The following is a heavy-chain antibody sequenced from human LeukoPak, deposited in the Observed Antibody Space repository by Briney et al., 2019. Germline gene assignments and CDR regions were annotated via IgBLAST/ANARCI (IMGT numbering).Heavy chain of an antibody. CDR1: GYTFTGYY. J-gene: IGHJ3*02. V-gene: IGHV1-2*02. Sequence: ASVKVSCKASGYTFTGYYVHWVRQAPGQGLEWMGWINPNSGGTNYAQKFQGSVTMTRDTSISTAYMELRRLRSDDTAVYYCAASQSYCGGDCYSGDAFDIWGQGTMVTVSS. CDR2: INPNSGGT. D-gene: IGHD2-21*01. CDR3: AASQSYCGGDCYSGDAFDI.